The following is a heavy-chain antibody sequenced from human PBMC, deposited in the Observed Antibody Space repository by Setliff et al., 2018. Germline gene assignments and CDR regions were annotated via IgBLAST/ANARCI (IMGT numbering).Heavy chain of an antibody. CDR2: INGGNGNT. V-gene: IGHV1-3*01. D-gene: IGHD2-2*02. CDR1: GYSFSTYA. CDR3: ARDREYCSRTSCYIDY. J-gene: IGHJ4*02. Sequence: ASVKVSCKASGYSFSTYAMHWVRQAPGQRLEWMGWINGGNGNTKYSQKFQGRITITRDTSASTAYMEMSSLRSEDTAVYYCARDREYCSRTSCYIDYWGQVALVTVSS.